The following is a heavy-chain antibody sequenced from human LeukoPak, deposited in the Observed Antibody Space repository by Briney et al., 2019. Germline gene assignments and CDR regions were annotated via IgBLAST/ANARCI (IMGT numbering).Heavy chain of an antibody. CDR2: IRYDGSNK. CDR3: AKFHQWLVRDWLDY. Sequence: PGGSLRLSCAASGFTFSSYGMHWVRQAPGKGLEWVAFIRYDGSNKYYADSVKGRFTISRDNSKNTLYLQMNSLRAEDTAVYYCAKFHQWLVRDWLDYWGQGTLVTVSS. CDR1: GFTFSSYG. J-gene: IGHJ4*02. D-gene: IGHD6-19*01. V-gene: IGHV3-30*02.